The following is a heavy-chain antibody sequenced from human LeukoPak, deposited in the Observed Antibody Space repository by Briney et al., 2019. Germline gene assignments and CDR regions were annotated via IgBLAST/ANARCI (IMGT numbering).Heavy chain of an antibody. Sequence: SETLSLTCTVSGGSISSGYWMWLRQPAGKGLERIGRIYTSGGTRYNPSLRGRVTMSAVTSKNQFSLKLSSVTAADTAVYYCARGIRVTASLLSVGFYFDDWGQGTLVTVSS. D-gene: IGHD2-21*02. CDR1: GGSISSGY. J-gene: IGHJ4*02. CDR2: IYTSGGT. CDR3: ARGIRVTASLLSVGFYFDD. V-gene: IGHV4-4*07.